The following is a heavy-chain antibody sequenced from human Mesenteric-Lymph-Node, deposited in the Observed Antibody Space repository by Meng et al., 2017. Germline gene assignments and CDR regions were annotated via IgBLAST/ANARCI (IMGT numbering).Heavy chain of an antibody. V-gene: IGHV4-4*02. CDR3: ASKRAYCGGDCYSPDDAFDI. CDR1: GGSISSSNW. J-gene: IGHJ3*02. Sequence: SETLSLTCAVSGGSISSSNWWSWVRQPPGKGLEWIGEIYHSGSTNYNPSLKSRVTISVDKSKNQFSLKLSSVTAADTAVYYCASKRAYCGGDCYSPDDAFDIWGQGTMVTVSS. D-gene: IGHD2-21*02. CDR2: IYHSGST.